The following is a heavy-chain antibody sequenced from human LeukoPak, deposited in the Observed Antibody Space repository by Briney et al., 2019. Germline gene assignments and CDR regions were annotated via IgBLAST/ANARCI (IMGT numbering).Heavy chain of an antibody. CDR1: GYTFTSYY. D-gene: IGHD4-17*01. J-gene: IGHJ4*02. CDR3: ARDSTRYGDYVFDY. V-gene: IGHV1-46*01. CDR2: IYPSGGST. Sequence: GASVKVSCKASGYTFTSYYMHGVRQAPGQGLEWMGIIYPSGGSTNYAQKFQGRVTMTRDMSTSTVYMELSSLRSEDTAVYYCARDSTRYGDYVFDYWGQGTLVTVSS.